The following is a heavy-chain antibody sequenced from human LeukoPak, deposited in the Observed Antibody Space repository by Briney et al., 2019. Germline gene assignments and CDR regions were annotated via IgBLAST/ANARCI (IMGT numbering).Heavy chain of an antibody. CDR2: IRYDGSNK. CDR3: ARAWGNSLEWLLAPPHYFDY. V-gene: IGHV3-30*02. D-gene: IGHD3-3*01. Sequence: GGTLRLSCAASGFTFSSYGMHWVRQAPGKGLEWVAFIRYDGSNKYYADSVKGRFTISRDNAKNSLYLQMNSLRAEDTAVYYCARAWGNSLEWLLAPPHYFDYWGQGTLVTVSS. CDR1: GFTFSSYG. J-gene: IGHJ4*02.